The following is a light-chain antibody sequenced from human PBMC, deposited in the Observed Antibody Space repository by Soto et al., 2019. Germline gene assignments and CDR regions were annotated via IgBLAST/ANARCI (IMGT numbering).Light chain of an antibody. Sequence: DIQMTQSPSSLSASVGDRVTITCQASQDIKDYLNWYQQKSGKAPKLLIYDASDLETGVPSRFSGSGSGTDFTFTINSLQPEDIATYYCQQYDNRPLTFGGGTKVDNK. CDR1: QDIKDY. J-gene: IGKJ4*01. CDR3: QQYDNRPLT. V-gene: IGKV1-33*01. CDR2: DAS.